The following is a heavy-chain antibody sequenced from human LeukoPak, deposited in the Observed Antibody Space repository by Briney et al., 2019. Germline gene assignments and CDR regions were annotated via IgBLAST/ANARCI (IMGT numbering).Heavy chain of an antibody. D-gene: IGHD3-10*01. J-gene: IGHJ5*02. CDR2: INHSGST. CDR3: ARHPSVNWFDP. V-gene: IGHV4-34*01. Sequence: SETLSLTCAVYGGSFSGYYWSWIRQPPGKGLEWIGEINHSGSTNYNPSLKSRVTMSVDTSKNQFSLKLSSVTAADTAVYYCARHPSVNWFDPWGQGTLVTVSS. CDR1: GGSFSGYY.